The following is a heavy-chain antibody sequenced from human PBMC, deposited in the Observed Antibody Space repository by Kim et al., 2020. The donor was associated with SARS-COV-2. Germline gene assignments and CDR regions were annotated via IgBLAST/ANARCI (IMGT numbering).Heavy chain of an antibody. V-gene: IGHV1-18*01. CDR3: SRDKRPITIFGVVIKNYYYYMDV. J-gene: IGHJ6*03. CDR2: ISAYNGNT. D-gene: IGHD3-3*01. Sequence: ASVKVSCKASGYTFTSYGISWVRQAPGQGLEWMGWISAYNGNTNYAQKLQGRVTMTTDTSTSTAYMELRGLRSDDTAVYYCSRDKRPITIFGVVIKNYYYYMDVWGKGATVTVSS. CDR1: GYTFTSYG.